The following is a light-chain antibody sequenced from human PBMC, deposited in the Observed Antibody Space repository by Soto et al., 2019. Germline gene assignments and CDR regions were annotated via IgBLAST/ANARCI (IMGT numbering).Light chain of an antibody. CDR1: QSVSSY. V-gene: IGKV3-11*01. J-gene: IGKJ2*01. Sequence: EIVLTQSPATLSLSPGERATLSCRASQSVSSYLAWYQQKPGQAPRLLIYDASNRATGIPARFSGSGSGTDFTLTISSLEPEDFAVYYCQQRGNWPPTFGQGTKLEIK. CDR2: DAS. CDR3: QQRGNWPPT.